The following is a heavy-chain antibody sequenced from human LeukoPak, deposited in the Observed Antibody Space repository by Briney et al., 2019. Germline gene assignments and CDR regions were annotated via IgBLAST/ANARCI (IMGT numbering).Heavy chain of an antibody. V-gene: IGHV1-69*05. CDR1: GGTFSSYA. CDR3: AGGPAGLLSPPRYYFDY. CDR2: IIPIFGTA. J-gene: IGHJ4*02. Sequence: SVKVSCKASGGTFSSYAISWVRQAPGQGLEWMGGIIPIFGTANYAQKFQGRVTITTDESTSTAYMELSRLRSEDTAVYYCAGGPAGLLSPPRYYFDYWGQGTLVTVSS. D-gene: IGHD2-21*02.